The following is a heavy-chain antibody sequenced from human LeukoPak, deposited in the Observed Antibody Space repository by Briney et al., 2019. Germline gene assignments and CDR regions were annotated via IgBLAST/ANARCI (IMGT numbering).Heavy chain of an antibody. D-gene: IGHD6-19*01. J-gene: IGHJ4*02. Sequence: ASVKVSCKASGYTFTSYAMHWVRQAPGQRLEWMGWINAGNGNTKYSQKFQGGVTITRDTSASTAYMELSSLRSEDTAVYYCAREGDSGWPLHFDYWGQGTLVTVSS. V-gene: IGHV1-3*01. CDR3: AREGDSGWPLHFDY. CDR1: GYTFTSYA. CDR2: INAGNGNT.